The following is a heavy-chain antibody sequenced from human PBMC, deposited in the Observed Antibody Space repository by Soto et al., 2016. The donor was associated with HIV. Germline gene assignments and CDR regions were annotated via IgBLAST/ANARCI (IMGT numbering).Heavy chain of an antibody. CDR3: ARLKEDFYYYMAV. CDR2: IIPVFGTP. Sequence: VQLVQSGAEVKKPGSSVRASCKASGGTFSTYAISWVRQAPGQGLEWMGGIIPVFGTPTYAQKFQGRVTITADESTSTSYMEVRSLRSEDTAIYYCARLKEDFYYYMAVVGKGTTVTVSS. J-gene: IGHJ6*03. V-gene: IGHV1-69*12. CDR1: GGTFSTYA.